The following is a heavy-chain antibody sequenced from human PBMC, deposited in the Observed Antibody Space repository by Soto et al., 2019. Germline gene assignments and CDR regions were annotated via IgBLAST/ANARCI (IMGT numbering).Heavy chain of an antibody. Sequence: QVQLQESGPGLVKPSQTLSLTCTVSGGSLSSGGSYWSWIRQHPGKGLEWIGYIYHSGTAYYNPSLRSRVTTSHEPLNNPCSLRLSAVTAADPAVDYCARNLWLQSTALRGGYYYSAMDVWGQGTTVTVSS. CDR3: ARNLWLQSTALRGGYYYSAMDV. J-gene: IGHJ6*02. V-gene: IGHV4-31*03. CDR2: IYHSGTA. CDR1: GGSLSSGGSY. D-gene: IGHD1-1*01.